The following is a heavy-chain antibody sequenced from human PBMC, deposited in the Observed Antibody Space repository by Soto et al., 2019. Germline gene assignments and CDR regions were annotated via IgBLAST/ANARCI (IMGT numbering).Heavy chain of an antibody. CDR1: GLTFSDYY. CDR3: AKIESRFFYDSTGYYPFDY. V-gene: IGHV3-11*03. CDR2: ITSSGDNT. J-gene: IGHJ4*02. Sequence: PGGSLRLSCAASGLTFSDYYMSWIRQAPGKGLEWVSYITSSGDNTNYADSVMGRFTISRDNSKNTVYLQMNSLRAEDTAVYYCAKIESRFFYDSTGYYPFDYWGQGTLVTVSS. D-gene: IGHD3-22*01.